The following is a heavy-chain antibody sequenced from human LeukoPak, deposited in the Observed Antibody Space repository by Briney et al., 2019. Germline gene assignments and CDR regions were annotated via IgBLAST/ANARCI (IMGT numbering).Heavy chain of an antibody. CDR1: GGTFSSYA. CDR2: IIPIFGTA. J-gene: IGHJ4*02. CDR3: ARGGEGHDSSSYYWYYFDY. D-gene: IGHD3-22*01. V-gene: IGHV1-69*05. Sequence: GASVTVSFKASGGTFSSYAISWVRQAPGQGREWMGGIIPIFGTANYAQKFQGRVTITTDESTGTAYMELSSLRSEDTAVYYCARGGEGHDSSSYYWYYFDYWGQGTLVTVSS.